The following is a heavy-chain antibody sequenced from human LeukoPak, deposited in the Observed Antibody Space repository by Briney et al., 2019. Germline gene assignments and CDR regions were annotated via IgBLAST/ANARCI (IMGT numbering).Heavy chain of an antibody. CDR2: ISAYNGNT. J-gene: IGHJ4*02. D-gene: IGHD3-10*01. CDR3: ARSRFGEFHSDY. Sequence: ASAKVSCKASGYTFTSYGISWVRQAPGQGLEWMGWISAYNGNTNYAQKLQGRVTMTTDTSTSTAYMELRSLRSDDTAVYYCARSRFGEFHSDYWGQGTLVTVSS. CDR1: GYTFTSYG. V-gene: IGHV1-18*04.